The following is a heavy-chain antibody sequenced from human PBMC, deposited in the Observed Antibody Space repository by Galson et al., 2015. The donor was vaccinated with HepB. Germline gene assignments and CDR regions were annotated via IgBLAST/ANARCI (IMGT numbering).Heavy chain of an antibody. V-gene: IGHV3-30-3*01. CDR1: GFTFSSYA. CDR3: ARVPYSSSSGLGYNWFDP. J-gene: IGHJ5*02. D-gene: IGHD6-6*01. Sequence: SLRLSCAASGFTFSSYAMHWVRQAPGKGLEWVAVISYDGSNKYYADSVKGRFTISRDNSKNTLYLQMNSLRAEDTAVYYCARVPYSSSSGLGYNWFDPWGQGTLVTVSS. CDR2: ISYDGSNK.